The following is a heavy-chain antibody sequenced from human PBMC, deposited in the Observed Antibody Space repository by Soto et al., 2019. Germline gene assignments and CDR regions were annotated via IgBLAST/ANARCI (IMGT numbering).Heavy chain of an antibody. V-gene: IGHV3-23*01. D-gene: IGHD6-19*01. CDR3: AKDLRGKRIAVAVTSYCFDY. J-gene: IGHJ4*02. CDR2: ISGSGGST. Sequence: GGSLRLSCAASGFTFSSYAMSWVRQAPGKGLEWVSAISGSGGSTYYADSVKGRFTISRDNSKNTLYLQMNSLRAEDTAVYYCAKDLRGKRIAVAVTSYCFDYWGQGTLVTVSS. CDR1: GFTFSSYA.